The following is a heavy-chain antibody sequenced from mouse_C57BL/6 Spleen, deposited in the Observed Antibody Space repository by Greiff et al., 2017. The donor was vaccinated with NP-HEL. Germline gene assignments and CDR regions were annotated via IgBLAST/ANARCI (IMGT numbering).Heavy chain of an antibody. CDR1: GYSITSGYY. J-gene: IGHJ4*01. CDR2: ISYDGSN. V-gene: IGHV3-6*01. D-gene: IGHD2-3*01. CDR3: ARDYDGYYGAMDY. Sequence: VQLRQSGPGLVKPSQSLSLTCSVTGYSITSGYYWNWIRQFPGNKLEWMGYISYDGSNNYNPSLKNRISITRDTSKNQFFLKLNSVTTEDTAKYYCARDYDGYYGAMDYWGQGTSVTVSS.